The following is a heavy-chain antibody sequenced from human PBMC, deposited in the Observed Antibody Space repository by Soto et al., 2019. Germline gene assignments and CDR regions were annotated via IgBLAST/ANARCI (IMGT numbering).Heavy chain of an antibody. Sequence: VQRQDSGPGRVKLWGTRSLTGRVPGGSIGDSSWGGIRQPPGRGLEWIGYIYKSGSTNYNPSLKSRVTISVDTSKNLFSLKLSSVTAADTAVYYCARDQNGSPHFDYWGQGTLVTVSS. V-gene: IGHV4-59*01. D-gene: IGHD1-26*01. CDR1: GGSIGDSS. J-gene: IGHJ4*02. CDR2: IYKSGST. CDR3: ARDQNGSPHFDY.